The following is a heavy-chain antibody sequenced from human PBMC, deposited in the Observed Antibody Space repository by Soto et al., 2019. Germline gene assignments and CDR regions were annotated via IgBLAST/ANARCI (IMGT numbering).Heavy chain of an antibody. CDR3: AKDTVEMATITGY. V-gene: IGHV3-23*01. CDR2: MSGSGGST. Sequence: EVQLLESGGGLVQPGGSLRLSCAASGFTFSSYAMSWVRQAPGKGLEWVSAMSGSGGSTYYADSVKGRFTISRDNSKNTLYLQMNSLRAEDTVVYYCAKDTVEMATITGYWGQGTLVTVSS. J-gene: IGHJ4*02. CDR1: GFTFSSYA. D-gene: IGHD5-12*01.